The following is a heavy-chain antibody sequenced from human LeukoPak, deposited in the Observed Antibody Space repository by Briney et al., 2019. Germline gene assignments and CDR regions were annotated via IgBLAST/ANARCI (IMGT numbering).Heavy chain of an antibody. Sequence: SVKVSCKASGGTFSSYAISWVRQAPGQGLEWMGGIIPIFGTANYAQKFQGRVTITADESTSTAYMKLSSLRSEDTAVYYCARDRGLSGYDLDYWGQGTLVTVSS. V-gene: IGHV1-69*13. D-gene: IGHD5-12*01. CDR2: IIPIFGTA. J-gene: IGHJ4*02. CDR3: ARDRGLSGYDLDY. CDR1: GGTFSSYA.